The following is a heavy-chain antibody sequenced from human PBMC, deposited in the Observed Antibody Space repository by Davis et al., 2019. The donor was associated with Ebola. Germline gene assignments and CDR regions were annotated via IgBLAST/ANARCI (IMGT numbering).Heavy chain of an antibody. Sequence: PGGSLRLSCAASGFTFSSYWMSWVRQAPGKGLEWVANIKQDGSEKYYVDSVKGRFTISRDNAKNSLYLQMNSLRAEDTAVYYCARDDLRIAAAGDWDLRYYYGMDVWGQGTTVTVSS. J-gene: IGHJ6*02. D-gene: IGHD6-13*01. CDR3: ARDDLRIAAAGDWDLRYYYGMDV. V-gene: IGHV3-7*01. CDR2: IKQDGSEK. CDR1: GFTFSSYW.